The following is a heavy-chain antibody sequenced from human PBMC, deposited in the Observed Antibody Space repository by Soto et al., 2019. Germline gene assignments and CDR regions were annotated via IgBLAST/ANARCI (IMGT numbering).Heavy chain of an antibody. CDR1: GYTFTSYD. CDR3: ARGKGIAAARVYYYYGMDV. D-gene: IGHD6-13*01. V-gene: IGHV1-8*01. CDR2: MNPNGGNT. J-gene: IGHJ6*02. Sequence: ASVKVSCKASGYTFTSYDINWVRQATGQGLEWMGWMNPNGGNTGYAQKFQGRVTMTRNTSISTAYMELSSLRSEDTAVYYCARGKGIAAARVYYYYGMDVWGQGTTVTVSS.